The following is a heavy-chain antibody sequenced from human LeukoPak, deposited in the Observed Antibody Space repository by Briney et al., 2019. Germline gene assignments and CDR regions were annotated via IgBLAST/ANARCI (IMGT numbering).Heavy chain of an antibody. V-gene: IGHV3-23*01. D-gene: IGHD3-22*01. CDR2: ITGSGQTK. CDR3: SKESLVVIESYFDN. Sequence: GGSLRLSCLVSGFSFSDYAMSWVRRAPGKGLEWVSAITGSGQTKYYTDSVKGRFTMSRDNSKNTLYLQMNSLRDEDTAEYFCSKESLVVIESYFDNWGQGTLVLVSS. J-gene: IGHJ4*02. CDR1: GFSFSDYA.